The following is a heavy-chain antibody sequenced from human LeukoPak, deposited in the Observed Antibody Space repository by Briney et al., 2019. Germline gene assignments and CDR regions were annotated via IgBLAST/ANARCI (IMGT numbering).Heavy chain of an antibody. CDR2: INHSGST. CDR3: ARIDTVVLPSTMFDY. V-gene: IGHV4-34*01. Sequence: SGTLSLTCAVYGGSFSGYFWSWIRQPPGKGLEWIGEINHSGSTNYNPSLKSRVTISVDTSRNQFSLKLSSVTAADTALYYCARIDTVVLPSTMFDYWGQGTLVTVSS. D-gene: IGHD2-2*01. CDR1: GGSFSGYF. J-gene: IGHJ4*02.